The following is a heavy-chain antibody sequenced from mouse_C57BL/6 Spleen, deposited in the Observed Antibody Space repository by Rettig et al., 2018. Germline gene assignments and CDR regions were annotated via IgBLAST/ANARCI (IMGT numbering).Heavy chain of an antibody. CDR3: ARNWASFDY. D-gene: IGHD4-1*01. CDR2: INPNNGGT. Sequence: SGYTFTDYYMNWVKQSHGKSLEWIGDINPNNGGTSYNQKFKGKATLTVDKSSSTAYMELRSLTSEDSAVYYCARNWASFDYWGQGTTLTVSS. J-gene: IGHJ2*01. V-gene: IGHV1-26*01. CDR1: GYTFTDYY.